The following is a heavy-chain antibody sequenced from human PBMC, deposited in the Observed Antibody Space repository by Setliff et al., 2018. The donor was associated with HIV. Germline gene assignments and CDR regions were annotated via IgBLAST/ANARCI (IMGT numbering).Heavy chain of an antibody. CDR3: ARHESGRSSSWSNFDY. V-gene: IGHV4-38-2*01. Sequence: SETLSLTCAVSGYSIRGGYYWGWIRQPPGKGLEWIGSIYHSGSTYYNPSLKSRVSISVDTSKNQFSLKLSSVTAADTAVYYCARHESGRSSSWSNFDYWGQGMLVTVSS. CDR2: IYHSGST. J-gene: IGHJ4*02. CDR1: GYSIRGGYY. D-gene: IGHD6-13*01.